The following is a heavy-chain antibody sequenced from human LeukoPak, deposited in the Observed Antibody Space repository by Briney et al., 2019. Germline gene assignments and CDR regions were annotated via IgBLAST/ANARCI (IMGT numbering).Heavy chain of an antibody. CDR2: INDVGSVR. V-gene: IGHV3-74*01. CDR3: ARGGYSPVDH. D-gene: IGHD6-13*01. J-gene: IGHJ4*02. Sequence: GGSLRLSCAASGFTFSSYWLHWVRQTPGEGRGWGSDINDVGSVRRNGDSVKGRFTISRDNAKNTLYLQVDNMKAEDTAMYFCARGGYSPVDHWGQGTLVTVSS. CDR1: GFTFSSYW.